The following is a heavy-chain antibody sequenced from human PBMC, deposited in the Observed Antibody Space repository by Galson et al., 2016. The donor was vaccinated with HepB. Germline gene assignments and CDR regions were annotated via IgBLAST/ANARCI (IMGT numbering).Heavy chain of an antibody. J-gene: IGHJ4*02. Sequence: SVKVSCKATGGSFSRYVISWVRQAPGQGLDWMGGIIPMFGTTNYAQKFQGRVTVTADESTSTAYMELSSLRSDDTAVYYCARGEACSRTSCYAPRGYWGQGTLVTVSS. V-gene: IGHV1-69*13. D-gene: IGHD2-2*01. CDR1: GGSFSRYV. CDR2: IIPMFGTT. CDR3: ARGEACSRTSCYAPRGY.